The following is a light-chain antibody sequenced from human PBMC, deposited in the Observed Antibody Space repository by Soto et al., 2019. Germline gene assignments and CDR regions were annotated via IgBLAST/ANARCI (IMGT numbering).Light chain of an antibody. CDR1: SSNIGSNY. J-gene: IGLJ2*01. Sequence: QSVLTQPPSASGTPGQRVTISCSGSSSNIGSNYVYWYQHLPGTAPKLLIYRNNQRPSGVPDRFSGSKSGTSASLAISGLRSEDEDDYYCAAWDDSLSGHVVFGGGTQLTVL. V-gene: IGLV1-47*01. CDR2: RNN. CDR3: AAWDDSLSGHVV.